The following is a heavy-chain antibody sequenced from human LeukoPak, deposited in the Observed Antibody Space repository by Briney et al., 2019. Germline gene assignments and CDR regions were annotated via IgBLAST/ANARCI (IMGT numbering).Heavy chain of an antibody. CDR3: TRGWGWVESSSSPGWFDP. CDR1: GYSFTNYW. J-gene: IGHJ5*02. V-gene: IGHV5-51*01. CDR2: MYPGGSDI. D-gene: IGHD6-13*01. Sequence: GESLKISCKGFGYSFTNYWIGWVRQMPGKGLEWMGIMYPGGSDIKYSPSFQGHVTLSADKSISTAYLQWSSLKDSDTAMYYCTRGWGWVESSSSPGWFDPWGQGTLVTVSS.